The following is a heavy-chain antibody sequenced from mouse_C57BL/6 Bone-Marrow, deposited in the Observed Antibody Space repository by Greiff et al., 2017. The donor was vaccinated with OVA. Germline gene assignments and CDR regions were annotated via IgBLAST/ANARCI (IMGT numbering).Heavy chain of an antibody. CDR1: GFSLTSYG. J-gene: IGHJ4*01. Sequence: VKLVESGPGLVQPSQSLSITCTVSGFSLTSYGVHWVRQPPGKGLAWLGVIWSGGSTDYNAAFISSLSISKDNSKSKVFFKMNSLQADDTAIYYYAKILRRYYYAMDYWGQGTSVTVSS. V-gene: IGHV2-4*01. D-gene: IGHD2-12*01. CDR3: AKILRRYYYAMDY. CDR2: IWSGGST.